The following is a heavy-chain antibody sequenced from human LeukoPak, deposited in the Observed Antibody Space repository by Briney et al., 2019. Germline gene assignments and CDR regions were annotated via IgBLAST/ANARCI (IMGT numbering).Heavy chain of an antibody. J-gene: IGHJ4*02. CDR1: GFAFSSYA. Sequence: HSGGSLRLSCAASGFAFSSYAMNWVRQAPGKGLEWVSGISGSGGNTYYADSVKGRFTISRDNSKNTLYLQMDSLRAEDTAVYYCAKDLGYCSSATCYKPFDYWGQGTLVTVSS. CDR2: ISGSGGNT. D-gene: IGHD2-2*02. CDR3: AKDLGYCSSATCYKPFDY. V-gene: IGHV3-23*01.